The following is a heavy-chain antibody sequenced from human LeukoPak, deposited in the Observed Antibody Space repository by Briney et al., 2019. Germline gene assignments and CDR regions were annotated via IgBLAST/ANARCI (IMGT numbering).Heavy chain of an antibody. CDR3: ARATYSSSWYYFDY. J-gene: IGHJ4*02. CDR2: IYSGGST. D-gene: IGHD6-13*01. CDR1: GFTVSSNY. V-gene: IGHV3-53*01. Sequence: GGSLGLSCAASGFTVSSNYTNWVRQAPGKGLEWVSVIYSGGSTYYADSVKGRFTISRDNSKNTLYLQMNSLRAEDTAVYYCARATYSSSWYYFDYWGQGTLVTVSP.